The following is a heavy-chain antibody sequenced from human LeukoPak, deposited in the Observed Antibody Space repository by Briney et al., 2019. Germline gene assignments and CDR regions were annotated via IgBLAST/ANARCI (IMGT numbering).Heavy chain of an antibody. CDR2: INSYGSST. D-gene: IGHD3-10*01. J-gene: IGHJ5*02. V-gene: IGHV3-74*01. Sequence: PGWSRRISCAGSGFTFSNYWLPWVRQAPGKVLLWVSRINSYGSSTYNADSVKGRFTISRDNSKNTLYLQMSSLRTEDTAVYYCVRSSASSGPNCFDPWGQGTLVTVSS. CDR3: VRSSASSGPNCFDP. CDR1: GFTFSNYW.